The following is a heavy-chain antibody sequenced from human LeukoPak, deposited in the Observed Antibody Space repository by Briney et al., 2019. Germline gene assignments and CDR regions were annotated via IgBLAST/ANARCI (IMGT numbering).Heavy chain of an antibody. CDR2: IYYSGST. V-gene: IGHV4-30-4*01. J-gene: IGHJ4*02. CDR1: GGSISSGDYY. D-gene: IGHD3-22*01. Sequence: SETLSLTCTVSGGSISSGDYYWSWIRQPPGKGLEWIGYIYYSGSTYYNPSPKSRVTISVDTSKNQFSLKLSSVTAADTAVYYCARGGHYDSSGYRYFDYWGQGTWSPSPQ. CDR3: ARGGHYDSSGYRYFDY.